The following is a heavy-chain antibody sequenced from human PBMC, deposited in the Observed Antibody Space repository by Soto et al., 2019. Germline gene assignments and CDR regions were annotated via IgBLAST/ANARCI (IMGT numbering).Heavy chain of an antibody. V-gene: IGHV4-59*01. J-gene: IGHJ5*02. CDR3: TRGRSWHLVDI. D-gene: IGHD3-10*01. CDR2: IYYNGTT. Sequence: SETLSLTCTVSCYSISSDYWSWIRQPPGQGLECIGYIYYNGTTYSNPSLQSRVSMSRDTSRNQFFLNMRSVTAADTAVYYCTRGRSWHLVDIWGQGTLVTVSS. CDR1: CYSISSDY.